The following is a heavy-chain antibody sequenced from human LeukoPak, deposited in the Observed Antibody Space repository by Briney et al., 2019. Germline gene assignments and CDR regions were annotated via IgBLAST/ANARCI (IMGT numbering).Heavy chain of an antibody. V-gene: IGHV3-53*01. CDR3: STSPSFGSSWYQFNY. J-gene: IGHJ4*02. Sequence: TGGSLRLSCAASGFTVSSYFMSWVRQAPGKGLEWVSVIYSGGSTFYADSVKGRFTISRDNSKNTLYLQMNSLRAEDTAVYYCSTSPSFGSSWYQFNYWGQGALVIVSS. D-gene: IGHD6-13*01. CDR1: GFTVSSYF. CDR2: IYSGGST.